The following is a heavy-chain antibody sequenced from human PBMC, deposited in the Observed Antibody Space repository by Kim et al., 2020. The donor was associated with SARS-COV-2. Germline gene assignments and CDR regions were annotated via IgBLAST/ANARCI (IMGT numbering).Heavy chain of an antibody. Sequence: SETLSLTCTVSGGSISSSSYYWGWIRQPPGKGLDWIGSIYYSGSTYYNPSLKSRVTISVDTSKNQFSLKLSSVTAADTAVYYCARRLGGSSGWPFDYWGQGTLVTVSS. V-gene: IGHV4-39*07. CDR2: IYYSGST. D-gene: IGHD6-19*01. CDR3: ARRLGGSSGWPFDY. J-gene: IGHJ4*02. CDR1: GGSISSSSYY.